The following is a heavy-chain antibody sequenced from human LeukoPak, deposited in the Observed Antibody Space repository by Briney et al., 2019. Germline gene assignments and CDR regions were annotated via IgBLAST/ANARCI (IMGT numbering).Heavy chain of an antibody. J-gene: IGHJ5*02. D-gene: IGHD6-19*01. CDR2: IIPILGIA. Sequence: SVKVSCKASGGTFSSYAISWVRQAPGQGLEWMGRIIPILGIANYAQKFQGRVTITAGKSTSTAYMELSSLRSEDTAVYYCAREEYSSGWYYRGSDPWGQGTLVTVSS. CDR3: AREEYSSGWYYRGSDP. V-gene: IGHV1-69*04. CDR1: GGTFSSYA.